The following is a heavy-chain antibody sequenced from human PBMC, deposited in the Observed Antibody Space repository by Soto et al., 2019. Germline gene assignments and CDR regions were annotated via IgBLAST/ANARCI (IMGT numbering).Heavy chain of an antibody. D-gene: IGHD3-22*01. J-gene: IGHJ3*02. Sequence: EVQLLESGGGLVQPGGSLRLSCAASGFTFSSYAMSWVRQAPGKGLEWVSAISGSGGSTYYADSVKGRFTISRDNSKNTLYLQMNSLRAEDTAVYYCAKDYYDSSGYAAAPDAVDIWGQGTMVTGSS. CDR1: GFTFSSYA. CDR3: AKDYYDSSGYAAAPDAVDI. CDR2: ISGSGGST. V-gene: IGHV3-23*01.